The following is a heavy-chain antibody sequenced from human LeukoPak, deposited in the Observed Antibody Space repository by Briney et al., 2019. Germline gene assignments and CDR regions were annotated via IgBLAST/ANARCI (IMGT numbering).Heavy chain of an antibody. D-gene: IGHD3-22*01. CDR1: GFTFSSYA. CDR3: ARRPRGPYYYDGSGYGFLDY. Sequence: PGGSLRLSCAASGFTFSSYAMHWVRQAPGKGLEWVAVISYDGSNKYYADSVKGRFTISRDNSKNTLYLQVNSLRAEDTAVYYCARRPRGPYYYDGSGYGFLDYWGQGTLVTVSS. V-gene: IGHV3-30-3*01. CDR2: ISYDGSNK. J-gene: IGHJ4*02.